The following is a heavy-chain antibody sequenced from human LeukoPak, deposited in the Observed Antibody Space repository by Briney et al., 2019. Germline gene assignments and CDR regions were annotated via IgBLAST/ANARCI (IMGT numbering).Heavy chain of an antibody. CDR3: ARDAVYSSSWQYY. V-gene: IGHV3-30*03. D-gene: IGHD6-13*01. CDR2: ISYDGSNK. CDR1: GLPFSCCG. J-gene: IGHJ4*02. Sequence: GGSLRLPCAASGLPFSCCGMHWVRQAPGKGLEWLAVISYDGSNKYYADSVKGRFTISRDNSKNTLYLQMNSLRAEDTAVYYCARDAVYSSSWQYYWGQGTLVTVSS.